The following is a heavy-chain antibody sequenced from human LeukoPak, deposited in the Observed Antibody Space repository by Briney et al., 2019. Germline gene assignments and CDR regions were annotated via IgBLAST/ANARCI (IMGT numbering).Heavy chain of an antibody. CDR2: ISSSSSTI. CDR1: GFTFSRYS. Sequence: GGSLTLSCEASGFTFSRYSMNWVRQAPGKGLEWLSYISSSSSTIEYADSVKGRFTISRDNAKNSLYLQMNSLRAEDTAVYYCAREWAGDIWGQGTMVTVSS. V-gene: IGHV3-48*01. CDR3: AREWAGDI. D-gene: IGHD1-14*01. J-gene: IGHJ3*02.